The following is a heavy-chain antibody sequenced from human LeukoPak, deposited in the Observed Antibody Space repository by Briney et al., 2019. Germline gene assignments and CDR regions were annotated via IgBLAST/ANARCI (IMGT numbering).Heavy chain of an antibody. D-gene: IGHD3-3*01. Sequence: GGSLRLSCAASGFTFSSYSMNWVRQAPGKGLEWVSYISSSSSTIYHADSVKGRFTISRDNAKNSLYLQMNSLRAEDTAVYYCVRLEVFDYWGQGTLVTVSS. J-gene: IGHJ4*02. CDR1: GFTFSSYS. CDR3: VRLEVFDY. CDR2: ISSSSSTI. V-gene: IGHV3-48*01.